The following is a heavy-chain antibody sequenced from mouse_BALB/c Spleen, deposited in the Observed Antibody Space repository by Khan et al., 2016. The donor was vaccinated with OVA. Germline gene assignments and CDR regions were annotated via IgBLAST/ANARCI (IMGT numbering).Heavy chain of an antibody. V-gene: IGHV2-9*02. CDR3: ARLEDI. J-gene: IGHJ2*01. CDR1: GFSLTSYG. Sequence: QVQLQQSGPGLVAPSQSLSITCTVSGFSLTSYGVHWVRQPPGKGLEWLGVIWAGGSTNCNSAIMSRLSISKDNSKSQVLLKMNSLQTEDTAMYYCARLEDIWGQGTALTVCS. CDR2: IWAGGST. D-gene: IGHD1-3*01.